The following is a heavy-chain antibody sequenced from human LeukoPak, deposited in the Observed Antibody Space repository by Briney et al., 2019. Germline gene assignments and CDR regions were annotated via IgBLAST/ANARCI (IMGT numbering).Heavy chain of an antibody. J-gene: IGHJ3*02. V-gene: IGHV3-48*04. D-gene: IGHD1-14*01. CDR1: GFSLSSYS. CDR3: ARGDVVIEPPRFCGFDI. CDR2: ISSSSNTI. Sequence: GGSLRLSCAASGFSLSSYSMDWFRQTPGKGLEWISYISSSSNTIYYADSVEGRFTISRDNANNSLYLQMNSLRVEDTALYYCARGDVVIEPPRFCGFDIWGHGTMVTVSS.